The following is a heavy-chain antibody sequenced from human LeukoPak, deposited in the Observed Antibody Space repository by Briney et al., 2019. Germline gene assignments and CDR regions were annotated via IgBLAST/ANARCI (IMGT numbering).Heavy chain of an antibody. CDR2: IYHSGST. Sequence: PSETLSLTCTVSGYSISSGYYWGWIRQPPGQGLEWIGSIYHSGSTYYNPSLKSRVTISVDTSKNQFPLKLSSVTAADTAVYYCASGIESGAFDIWGQGTMVTVSS. D-gene: IGHD1-1*01. CDR1: GYSISSGYY. J-gene: IGHJ3*02. V-gene: IGHV4-38-2*02. CDR3: ASGIESGAFDI.